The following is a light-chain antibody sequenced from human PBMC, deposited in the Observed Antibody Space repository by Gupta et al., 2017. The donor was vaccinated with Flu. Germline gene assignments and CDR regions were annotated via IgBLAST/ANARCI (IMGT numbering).Light chain of an antibody. V-gene: IGKV3-20*01. CDR3: QQYATYPLT. CDR2: GAT. Sequence: FVLPQSPGTLSLSPGDSATLSCRTTHTTTYLAWYQQKRGQAPRLLIYGATNRATGIPDRFGGSGSGTDFTLIISSLQAEDVAVYYCQQYATYPLTFGQGTRLEIK. CDR1: HTTTY. J-gene: IGKJ5*01.